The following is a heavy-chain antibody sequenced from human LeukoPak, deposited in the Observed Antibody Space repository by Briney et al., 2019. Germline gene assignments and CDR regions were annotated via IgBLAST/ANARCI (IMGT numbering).Heavy chain of an antibody. Sequence: QSGRSLRLSCAASGFTFSSYGMHWVRQAPGKGLEWVAVISYDGSNKYYADSVKGRFTISRDNSKNTLYLQMNSLRAEDTAVYYCARDYGGVGATKDYWGQGTLVTVSS. D-gene: IGHD1-26*01. J-gene: IGHJ4*02. CDR3: ARDYGGVGATKDY. V-gene: IGHV3-30*03. CDR1: GFTFSSYG. CDR2: ISYDGSNK.